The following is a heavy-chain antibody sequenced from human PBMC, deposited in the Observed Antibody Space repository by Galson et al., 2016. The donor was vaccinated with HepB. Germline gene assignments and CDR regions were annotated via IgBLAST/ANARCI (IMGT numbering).Heavy chain of an antibody. CDR2: HSGTT. V-gene: IGHV4-30-2*05. Sequence: HSGTTYNNPSLKSRVTISIDTSKNHFSLELSSVTAADTAVYYCVRIAVTGTGRFYFDYWGQGALVTVSS. J-gene: IGHJ4*02. D-gene: IGHD6-19*01. CDR3: VRIAVTGTGRFYFDY.